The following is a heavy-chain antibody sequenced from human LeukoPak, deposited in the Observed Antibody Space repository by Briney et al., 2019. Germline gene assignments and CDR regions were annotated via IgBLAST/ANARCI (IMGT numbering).Heavy chain of an antibody. CDR1: GGAFSSYA. Sequence: SVKVSCKASGGAFSSYAISWVRQAPGQGLEWMGRIIPILGIANYAQKFQGRVTITADKSTSTAYMELSSLRSEDTAVYYCARVTTVGDYWGQGTLVTVSP. D-gene: IGHD4-23*01. V-gene: IGHV1-69*04. CDR3: ARVTTVGDY. J-gene: IGHJ4*02. CDR2: IIPILGIA.